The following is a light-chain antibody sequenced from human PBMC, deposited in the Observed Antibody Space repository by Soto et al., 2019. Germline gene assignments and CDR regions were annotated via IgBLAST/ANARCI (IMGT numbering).Light chain of an antibody. Sequence: ESVLTQSPGTLSLSPGERATLSCRASQSVSSSYLAWYQQKPGQAPRLLIYGASSRATGIPDRFSGSGSGTDFTLTIGRLEPEDFAVYYCQQYGSSRVFTFGPGTKVDIK. J-gene: IGKJ3*01. CDR1: QSVSSSY. V-gene: IGKV3-20*01. CDR2: GAS. CDR3: QQYGSSRVFT.